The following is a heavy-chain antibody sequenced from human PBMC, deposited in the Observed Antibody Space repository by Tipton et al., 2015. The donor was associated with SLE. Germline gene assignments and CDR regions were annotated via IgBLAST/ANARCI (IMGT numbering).Heavy chain of an antibody. D-gene: IGHD1-26*01. V-gene: IGHV3-30-3*01. CDR3: TRGEGIFAY. CDR2: VSNDGSSQ. J-gene: IGHJ4*02. Sequence: SLRLSCAASGFTFRNYALNWVRQAPGKGLEWVAYVSNDGSSQYYADSVKGRFTISRDSSKNMVYVQMNSPRPEDTGIYYCTRGEGIFAYWGQGTLVTVSS. CDR1: GFTFRNYA.